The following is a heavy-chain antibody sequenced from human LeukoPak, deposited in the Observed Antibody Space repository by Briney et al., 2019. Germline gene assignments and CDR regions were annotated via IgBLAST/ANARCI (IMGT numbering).Heavy chain of an antibody. CDR1: GFPVSSNY. Sequence: GGSLRLSCAASGFPVSSNYMSWVRQAPGKGLEWVSVIYSGGSTYYADSVKGRFTISRDNSKNTLYLQMNSLRAEDTAVYYCARDSRSWGYDSSFSYYGMDVWGQGTTVTVSS. CDR2: IYSGGST. V-gene: IGHV3-66*01. J-gene: IGHJ6*02. D-gene: IGHD3-22*01. CDR3: ARDSRSWGYDSSFSYYGMDV.